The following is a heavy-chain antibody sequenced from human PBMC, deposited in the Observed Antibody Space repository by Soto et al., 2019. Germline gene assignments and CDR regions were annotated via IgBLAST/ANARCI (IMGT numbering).Heavy chain of an antibody. Sequence: PSETLSLTCTVSGGSISSSSYYWGWIRQPPGKGLEWIGSIYYSGSTYYNPSLKSRVTISVDTSKNQFSLKLSSVTAAGTAVYYCARHGAVAGTFDYWGQGTLVTVSS. J-gene: IGHJ4*02. CDR1: GGSISSSSYY. CDR2: IYYSGST. CDR3: ARHGAVAGTFDY. V-gene: IGHV4-39*01. D-gene: IGHD6-19*01.